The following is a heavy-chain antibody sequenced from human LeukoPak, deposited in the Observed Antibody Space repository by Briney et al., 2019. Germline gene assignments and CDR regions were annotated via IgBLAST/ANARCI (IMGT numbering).Heavy chain of an antibody. J-gene: IGHJ3*02. V-gene: IGHV4-30-4*01. CDR2: IYYSGST. Sequence: SETLSLTCTVSGGSISSGDYYWSWIRQPPGKGLEWIGYIYYSGSTYYNPSLKSRVTISVDTSKNQFSLKLSSVTAADTAVYYRARRITIFGVAIDAFDIWGQGTMVTVSS. D-gene: IGHD3-3*01. CDR3: ARRITIFGVAIDAFDI. CDR1: GGSISSGDYY.